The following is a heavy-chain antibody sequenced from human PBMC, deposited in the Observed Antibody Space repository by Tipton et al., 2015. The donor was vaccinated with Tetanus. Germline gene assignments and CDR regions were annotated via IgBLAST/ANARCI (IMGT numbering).Heavy chain of an antibody. J-gene: IGHJ4*02. CDR3: TRANHEFPKKGPFDY. CDR2: IYYSGST. D-gene: IGHD3-10*01. V-gene: IGHV4-31*03. Sequence: TLSLTCSVSGASISSGGYFWNWIRHRPGKGLEWIGYIYYSGSTFYNPSLKSRVTISVDTSKNQFSLRLSSVTAADTAVYYCTRANHEFPKKGPFDYWGQGILVIVSS. CDR1: GASISSGGYF.